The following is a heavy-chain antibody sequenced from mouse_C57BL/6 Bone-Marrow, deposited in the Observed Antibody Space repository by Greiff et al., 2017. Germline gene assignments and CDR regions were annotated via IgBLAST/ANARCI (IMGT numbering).Heavy chain of an antibody. Sequence: VQVVESGAVLVRPGTSVKVSCKASGYAFTHYLIEWVKQRPGQGLEWIGVISPGSGGTTYNEKFKGKATLTADKSSSTAYMQLSSLTSEDSSVYFWARTPFYQGWFAVWGQGTLVTVSA. D-gene: IGHD2-1*01. CDR1: GYAFTHYL. CDR2: ISPGSGGT. CDR3: ARTPFYQGWFAV. J-gene: IGHJ3*01. V-gene: IGHV1-54*01.